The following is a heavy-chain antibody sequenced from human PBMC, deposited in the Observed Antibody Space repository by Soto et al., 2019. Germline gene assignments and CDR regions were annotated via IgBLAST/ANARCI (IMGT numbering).Heavy chain of an antibody. CDR2: TIPYYNTL. D-gene: IGHD6-13*01. CDR1: EGTFNSYA. CDR3: ASGDSCWYPYGFDS. Sequence: QAQVVQSGAEVRKPGSSVKLSCKASEGTFNSYAIAWVRQAPGQGLAWMGWTIPYYNTLNYAQKFQDRVTITADDSTNTVYMELSSLRSDDTAGSFCASGDSCWYPYGFDSWAQGTLVTVSS. J-gene: IGHJ4*02. V-gene: IGHV1-69*01.